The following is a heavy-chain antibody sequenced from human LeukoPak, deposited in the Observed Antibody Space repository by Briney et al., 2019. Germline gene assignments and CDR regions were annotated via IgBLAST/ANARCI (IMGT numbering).Heavy chain of an antibody. V-gene: IGHV4-59*01. Sequence: SETLSLTCTVSGASIRSSYWSWIRQPPGKGLEWIGYISYTGSTNYNPSLKSRVSLSVGTSKNQFSLELSSVTAADTAVYYCATYRTSFIYWYFDLWGRGTLVTVSS. CDR1: GASIRSSY. CDR3: ATYRTSFIYWYFDL. CDR2: ISYTGST. D-gene: IGHD2-2*01. J-gene: IGHJ2*01.